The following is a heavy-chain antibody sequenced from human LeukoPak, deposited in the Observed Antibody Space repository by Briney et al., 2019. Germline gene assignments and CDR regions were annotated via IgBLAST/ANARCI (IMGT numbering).Heavy chain of an antibody. V-gene: IGHV3-53*01. CDR2: FYIGGST. J-gene: IGHJ5*02. Sequence: PGGSLILSCAASRFSVSSDYMRCVRQARGNFLEWVSIFYIGGSTYYADSVKGRFTISRDNSKNTLYLQMKSLRAEDTAVYFCARSRDGYNFDDWGQGTLVTVSS. D-gene: IGHD5-24*01. CDR3: ARSRDGYNFDD. CDR1: RFSVSSDY.